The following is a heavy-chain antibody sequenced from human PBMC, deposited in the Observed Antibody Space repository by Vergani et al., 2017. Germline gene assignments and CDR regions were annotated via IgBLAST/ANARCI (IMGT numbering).Heavy chain of an antibody. V-gene: IGHV5-51*01. CDR1: GYSFTSYW. CDR3: ARQGPYCSGGSCYSIPFDY. CDR2: IYPGDSDT. J-gene: IGHJ4*02. D-gene: IGHD2-15*01. Sequence: EVQLVQSGAEVKKPGESLKISCKGSGYSFTSYWIGWVRQMPGKGLEWMGIIYPGDSDTRYSPSFKGQVTISADKSISTAYLQWSSLKASDTAMYYCARQGPYCSGGSCYSIPFDYWGQGTLVTVSS.